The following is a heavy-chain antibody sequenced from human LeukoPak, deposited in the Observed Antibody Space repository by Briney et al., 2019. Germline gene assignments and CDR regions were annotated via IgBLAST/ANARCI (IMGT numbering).Heavy chain of an antibody. CDR2: INPSGGST. CDR1: GYPFTTYY. CDR3: ARGPRGGDGLYYFDY. V-gene: IGHV1-46*01. D-gene: IGHD2-21*02. Sequence: ASVKVSCKASGYPFTTYYVHWVRQAPGQGPEWMGIINPSGGSTNYAQNFQGRVTMTRDTSTTTVYMELSTLRSEDTVVYYCARGPRGGDGLYYFDYWGQGTLVTVSS. J-gene: IGHJ4*02.